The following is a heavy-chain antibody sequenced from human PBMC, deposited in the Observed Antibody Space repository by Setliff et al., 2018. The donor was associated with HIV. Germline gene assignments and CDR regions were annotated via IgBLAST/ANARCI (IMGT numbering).Heavy chain of an antibody. Sequence: GGSLRLSCEASGFNFDLYGFHWVRQAPGKGLEWVAVVSYDGTYKNYADSVKGRFTISRDNSRSTVYVQMNSLRAEDTAVYYCARAFPGYYFDYSGQGTLVTVSS. CDR1: GFNFDLYG. CDR3: ARAFPGYYFDY. V-gene: IGHV3-30*04. J-gene: IGHJ4*02. CDR2: VSYDGTYK.